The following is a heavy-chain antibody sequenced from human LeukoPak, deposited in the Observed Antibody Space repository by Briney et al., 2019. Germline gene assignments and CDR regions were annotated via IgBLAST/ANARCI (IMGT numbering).Heavy chain of an antibody. CDR3: ASNRAGPFDY. CDR1: GFTFSSYV. Sequence: VGSLRLSCAASGFTFSSYVRSWVRQAPGKGLEWVAATSYDGSNKYYADSPKGRVSISRDNSKNTLYLHMNSLRAEDTAIYYCASNRAGPFDYWGQGTLVTVSS. J-gene: IGHJ4*02. CDR2: TSYDGSNK. D-gene: IGHD2/OR15-2a*01. V-gene: IGHV3-30-3*01.